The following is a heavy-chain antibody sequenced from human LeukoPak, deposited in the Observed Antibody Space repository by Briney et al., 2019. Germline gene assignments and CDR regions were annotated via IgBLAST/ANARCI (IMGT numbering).Heavy chain of an antibody. Sequence: GGSLRLSCAASGFTFSSYAMSWVRQAPGKGLEWVSAISGSGGSTYYADSMKGRFTISRDDSKNTLYLQMNSLRAEDTAVYYCATALRYFDWPVGPYFDYWGQGTLVTVSS. CDR3: ATALRYFDWPVGPYFDY. CDR1: GFTFSSYA. CDR2: ISGSGGST. D-gene: IGHD3-9*01. V-gene: IGHV3-23*01. J-gene: IGHJ4*02.